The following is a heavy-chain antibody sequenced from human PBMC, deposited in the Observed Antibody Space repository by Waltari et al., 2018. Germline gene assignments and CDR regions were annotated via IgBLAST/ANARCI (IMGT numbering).Heavy chain of an antibody. D-gene: IGHD2-15*01. J-gene: IGHJ2*01. V-gene: IGHV3-33*01. CDR2: IWYDGNNK. CDR1: GFTSTSYS. Sequence: QVQLVESGGVVVQPGQDLRLACAASGFTSTSYSLHWVRQAPGKGLEWVAVIWYDGNNKYYADSVKGRFSISRDNSKKTLYLQMNSLRAEDTAVYYCARGGRTTVVAPWYFDLWGRGTLVTVSS. CDR3: ARGGRTTVVAPWYFDL.